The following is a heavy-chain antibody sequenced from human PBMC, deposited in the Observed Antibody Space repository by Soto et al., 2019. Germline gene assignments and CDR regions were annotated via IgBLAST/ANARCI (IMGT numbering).Heavy chain of an antibody. CDR1: GFIFDNYA. CDR2: IKWNSGSV. Sequence: EVQLAESGGGLVQPGRSLRLTCAGSGFIFDNYAMHWVRQAPGKGLEWVSGIKWNSGSVGYADSVQGRFTISRDNAKKSLYLQMNNLKTEDTALYYCAKDLHYNWNFVSDALDIWGQGTLVTVSS. D-gene: IGHD1-20*01. CDR3: AKDLHYNWNFVSDALDI. V-gene: IGHV3-9*01. J-gene: IGHJ3*02.